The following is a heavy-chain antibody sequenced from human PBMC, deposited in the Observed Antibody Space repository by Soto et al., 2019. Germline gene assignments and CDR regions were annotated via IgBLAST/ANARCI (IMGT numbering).Heavy chain of an antibody. J-gene: IGHJ6*03. CDR3: ARAKDIVLVVAATRRNYYYYYMDV. V-gene: IGHV1-8*01. CDR2: MNPNSGNT. D-gene: IGHD2-15*01. CDR1: GYTFTSYD. Sequence: ASVKVSCKASGYTFTSYDINWVRQATGQGLEWMGWMNPNSGNTGYAQKFQGRVTMTRNTSISTAYMELSSLRPEDTAVYYCARAKDIVLVVAATRRNYYYYYMDVWGKGTTVTVSS.